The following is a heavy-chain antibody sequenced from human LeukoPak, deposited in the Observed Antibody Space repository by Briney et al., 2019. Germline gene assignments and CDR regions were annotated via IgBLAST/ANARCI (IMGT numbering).Heavy chain of an antibody. D-gene: IGHD2-15*01. J-gene: IGHJ5*02. Sequence: ESSETLSLTCTVSGGSISSYYWSWIRQPPGKGLEWIGYIYYSGSTNYNPSLKSRVSISVDTSKNQFSLKLSSVTAADTAVYYCARDRGYCSGGSCYRWFDPWGQGTLVTVSS. V-gene: IGHV4-59*01. CDR1: GGSISSYY. CDR3: ARDRGYCSGGSCYRWFDP. CDR2: IYYSGST.